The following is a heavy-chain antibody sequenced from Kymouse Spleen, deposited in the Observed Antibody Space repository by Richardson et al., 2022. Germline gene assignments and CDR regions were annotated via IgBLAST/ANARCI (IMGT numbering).Heavy chain of an antibody. V-gene: IGHV4-34*01. Sequence: QVQLQQWGAGLLKPSETLSLTCAVYGGSFSGYYWSWIRQPPGKGLEWIGEINHSGSTNYNPSLKSRVTISVDTSKNQFSLKLSSVTAADTAVYYCARVCGSYYVDWFDPWGQGTLVTVSS. CDR3: ARVCGSYYVDWFDP. CDR2: INHSGST. CDR1: GGSFSGYY. D-gene: IGHD1-26*01. J-gene: IGHJ5*02.